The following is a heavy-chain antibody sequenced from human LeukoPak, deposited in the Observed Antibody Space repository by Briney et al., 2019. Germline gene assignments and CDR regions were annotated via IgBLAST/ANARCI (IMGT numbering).Heavy chain of an antibody. CDR3: AKDRDRDFDY. Sequence: GGSLRLSCAASGFTFSSYGMHWVRQAPGKGLEWVAVISYDGSNKYYAESVKGRFTISRDNSKNTLYLQMNSLRAEDTAVYYCAKDRDRDFDYWGQGTLVTVSS. CDR1: GFTFSSYG. V-gene: IGHV3-30*18. CDR2: ISYDGSNK. J-gene: IGHJ4*02.